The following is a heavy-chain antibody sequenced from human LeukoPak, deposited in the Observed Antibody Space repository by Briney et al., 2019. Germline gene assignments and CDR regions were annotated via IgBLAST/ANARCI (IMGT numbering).Heavy chain of an antibody. V-gene: IGHV4-39*01. J-gene: IGHJ4*02. CDR2: IYYSGST. D-gene: IGHD2-21*01. CDR3: ARHGDRAAPY. CDR1: GGSISSSSYY. Sequence: RPSETLSLTCTVSGGSISSSSYYWGWIRQPPGKGLEWIGSIYYSGSTYYNPSLKSRVTISVDTSKNQFSLKLSSVTAADTAVYYCARHGDRAAPYWGQGTLVTVSS.